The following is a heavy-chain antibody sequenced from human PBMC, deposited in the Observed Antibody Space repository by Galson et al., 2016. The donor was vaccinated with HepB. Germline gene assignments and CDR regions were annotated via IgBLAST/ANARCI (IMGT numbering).Heavy chain of an antibody. CDR3: ARDRGYSGWSYFDY. V-gene: IGHV3-7*03. CDR2: IKQDGSEK. CDR1: GFTFSSYW. D-gene: IGHD6-19*01. J-gene: IGHJ4*02. Sequence: SLRLSCAASGFTFSSYWMSWVRQAPGKGLEWVANIKQDGSEKYYVDSVKGRFTISRDNAKNSLYLQMNSLRADDTAVYYCARDRGYSGWSYFDYWGQGTLVTVSS.